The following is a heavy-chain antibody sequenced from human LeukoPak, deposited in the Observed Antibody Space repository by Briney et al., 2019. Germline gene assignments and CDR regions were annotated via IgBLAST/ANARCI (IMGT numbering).Heavy chain of an antibody. J-gene: IGHJ3*02. CDR3: AIYSGSPTGDAFDI. D-gene: IGHD1-26*01. CDR1: VYNFISYG. V-gene: IGHV1-18*01. Sequence: ASLKVSCKASVYNFISYGIGWMPQAPGHSPEWMGWISAYNGNTDYAQNLQGRVIMTTDTSTSTAYMELRSLRSDDTAVYYCAIYSGSPTGDAFDIWGHGTVVTVSS. CDR2: ISAYNGNT.